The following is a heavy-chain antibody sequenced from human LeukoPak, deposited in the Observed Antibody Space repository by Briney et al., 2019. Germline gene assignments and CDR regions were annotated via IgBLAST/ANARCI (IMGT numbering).Heavy chain of an antibody. CDR2: ISGSGGST. D-gene: IGHD3-22*01. CDR1: GFTFSSYA. Sequence: GGSLRLSCAASGFTFSSYAMSWVRQAPGKGLERVSAISGSGGSTYYADSVKGRFTISRDNSKNTLYLQMNCLRAEDTAVYYCAKGGPDSSGYLAFDYWGQGTLVTVSS. CDR3: AKGGPDSSGYLAFDY. V-gene: IGHV3-23*01. J-gene: IGHJ4*02.